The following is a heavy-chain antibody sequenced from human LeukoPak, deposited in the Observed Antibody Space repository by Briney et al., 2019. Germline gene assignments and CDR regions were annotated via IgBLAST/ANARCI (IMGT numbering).Heavy chain of an antibody. CDR1: GFTFSDYG. D-gene: IGHD2-15*01. Sequence: PGGSLRLSCAASGFTFSDYGLSWIRQAPGKGLEWVSHITSSSSYTKYADSVKGRFTISRDNAKKSVNLQMNSLRAEDTAVYFCARDKRWPDKVFDYWGQGTLVTVSS. V-gene: IGHV3-11*06. J-gene: IGHJ4*02. CDR2: ITSSSSYT. CDR3: ARDKRWPDKVFDY.